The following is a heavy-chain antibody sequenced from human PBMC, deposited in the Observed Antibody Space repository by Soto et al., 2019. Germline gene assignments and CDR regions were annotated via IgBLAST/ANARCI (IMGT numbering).Heavy chain of an antibody. J-gene: IGHJ4*02. D-gene: IGHD1-26*01. Sequence: EVQLVASGGGLVKPGGSLRLSCAASGFTFSNAWMNWVRQAPGKGLEWVGRIKSKTDGGTTDYAAPVKGRFTISRDDSKNTLYVQMNSLKTEDTAVYYCTTGVGVTNWDLFDYWGQGTLVTVSS. V-gene: IGHV3-15*07. CDR1: GFTFSNAW. CDR2: IKSKTDGGTT. CDR3: TTGVGVTNWDLFDY.